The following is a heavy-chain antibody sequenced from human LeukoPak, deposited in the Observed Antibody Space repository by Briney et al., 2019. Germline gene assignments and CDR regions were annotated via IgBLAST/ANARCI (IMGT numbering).Heavy chain of an antibody. V-gene: IGHV1-69*05. D-gene: IGHD5-24*01. Sequence: SVKVSCKASGGTFSSYAISWVRQAPGQGLEWMGGIIPIFGTANHAQKSQGRVTISTDESTTTAYMELSSLRSEDTAVYYCAREMAPNWFDPWGQGTLVTVSS. CDR3: AREMAPNWFDP. CDR1: GGTFSSYA. J-gene: IGHJ5*02. CDR2: IIPIFGTA.